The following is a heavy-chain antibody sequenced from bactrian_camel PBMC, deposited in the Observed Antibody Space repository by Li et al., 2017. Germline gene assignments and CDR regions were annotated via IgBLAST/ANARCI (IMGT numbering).Heavy chain of an antibody. V-gene: IGHV3S31*01. J-gene: IGHJ4*01. CDR3: AAAYGGDWCTLAFFAWNW. D-gene: IGHD6*01. CDR1: GFTFSSYA. CDR2: INSGGDST. Sequence: DVQLVESGGGLVQPGGSLRLSCAASGFTFSSYAMSWVRQAPGKGLEWVSSINSGGDSTYYPDSVKGRFTISRDNAENTLYLQLNSLKTEDTAMYYCAAAYGGDWCTLAFFAWNWWGHGTQVTVS.